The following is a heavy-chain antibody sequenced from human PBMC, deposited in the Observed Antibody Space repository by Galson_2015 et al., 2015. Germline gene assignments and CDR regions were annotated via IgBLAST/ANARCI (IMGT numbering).Heavy chain of an antibody. Sequence: SLRLSCAASGFTFSSYAMHWVRQAPGKGLEWVAVISYDGSNKYYADSVKGRFTISRDNSKNTLYLQMNSLRAEDTAVYYCARDRMRSSSPFYYGMDVWGQGTTVTVSS. J-gene: IGHJ6*02. CDR2: ISYDGSNK. V-gene: IGHV3-30-3*01. CDR1: GFTFSSYA. D-gene: IGHD6-13*01. CDR3: ARDRMRSSSPFYYGMDV.